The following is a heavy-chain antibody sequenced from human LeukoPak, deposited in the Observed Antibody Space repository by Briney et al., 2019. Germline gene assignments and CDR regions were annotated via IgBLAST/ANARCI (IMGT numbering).Heavy chain of an antibody. Sequence: SENLSLTCTVSGGSIISSSSYWGWIRQPPGKGLEWIGSIYYSGSAYYNPSLKSRVTLSLDTSKNQFSLKLSSVTAADTAVYYCARSDYKYYYDSSGYSYAFDIWGQGTMVTVSS. CDR3: ARSDYKYYYDSSGYSYAFDI. CDR1: GGSIISSSSY. V-gene: IGHV4-39*07. D-gene: IGHD3-22*01. CDR2: IYYSGSA. J-gene: IGHJ3*02.